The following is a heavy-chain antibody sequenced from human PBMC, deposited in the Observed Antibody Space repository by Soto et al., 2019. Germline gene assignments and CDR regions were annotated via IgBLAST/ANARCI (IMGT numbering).Heavy chain of an antibody. CDR3: ARRERYYGSPGWFDP. D-gene: IGHD3-10*01. Sequence: LTCSVSGASINNFAYYWGWIRQPPGKGLEWIGTVYYNENTYYNPSLKSRVAISVDTAKNQFSLNLRPVTAADTAIYFCARRERYYGSPGWFDPWGQGTLVTVSS. V-gene: IGHV4-39*01. CDR2: VYYNENT. J-gene: IGHJ5*01. CDR1: GASINNFAYY.